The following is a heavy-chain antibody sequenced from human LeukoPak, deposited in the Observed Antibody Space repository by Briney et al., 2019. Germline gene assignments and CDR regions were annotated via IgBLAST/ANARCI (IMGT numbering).Heavy chain of an antibody. CDR2: IYYSGST. CDR3: ARESVVVGEFDY. Sequence: PSETLSLTCTVSGGSISSYYWSWIRQPPGKGLEWIGSIYYSGSTNYNPSLKSRVTISVDTSKNQFSLKLSSVTAADTAVYYCARESVVVGEFDYWGQGTLVTVSS. CDR1: GGSISSYY. D-gene: IGHD2-15*01. J-gene: IGHJ4*02. V-gene: IGHV4-59*12.